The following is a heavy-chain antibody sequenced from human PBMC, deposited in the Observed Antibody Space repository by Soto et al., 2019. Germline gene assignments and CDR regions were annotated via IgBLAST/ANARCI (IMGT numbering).Heavy chain of an antibody. Sequence: QLHLVQSAAEVKKPGASVRVSCKAYGYPFIKYGISWIRQAPEQRLEWMGWIKVDSGYTNYAQKFQGRVTMTADTSSDTAFMELRSLRLDDTAVYFCAASYDSGFDPWGQGTLVSVSS. J-gene: IGHJ5*02. CDR1: GYPFIKYG. V-gene: IGHV1-18*04. D-gene: IGHD5-12*01. CDR3: AASYDSGFDP. CDR2: IKVDSGYT.